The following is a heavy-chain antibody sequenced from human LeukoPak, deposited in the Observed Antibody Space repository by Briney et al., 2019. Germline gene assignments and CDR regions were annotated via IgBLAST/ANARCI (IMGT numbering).Heavy chain of an antibody. Sequence: TSETLSLTCTVSGGSISRYYWSWIRQPPGKGLEWIGEIHYSGSTKYNPSLRSRITISVDTSKRQFSLKVSSVTAADTAVYYCARSSENYFGPWGQGTLVSVSS. V-gene: IGHV4-59*01. CDR3: ARSSENYFGP. CDR1: GGSISRYY. CDR2: IHYSGST. J-gene: IGHJ5*02. D-gene: IGHD1-26*01.